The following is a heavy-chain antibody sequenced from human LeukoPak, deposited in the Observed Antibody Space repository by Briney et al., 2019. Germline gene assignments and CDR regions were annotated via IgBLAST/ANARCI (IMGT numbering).Heavy chain of an antibody. V-gene: IGHV7-4-1*02. CDR3: AREPSSSGWWYPFDY. J-gene: IGHJ4*02. CDR2: INTNTGNP. D-gene: IGHD6-19*01. CDR1: GYTFTGYA. Sequence: ASVKVSCKASGYTFTGYAMNWVRQAPGQGLEWMGWINTNTGNPTYAQGFTGRFVFSLDTSVSTAYLQISSLKAEDTAVYYCAREPSSSGWWYPFDYWGQGTLVTVSS.